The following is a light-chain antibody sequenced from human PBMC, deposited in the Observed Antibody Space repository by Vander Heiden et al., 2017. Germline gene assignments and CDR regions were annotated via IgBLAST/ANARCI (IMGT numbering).Light chain of an antibody. CDR2: DVS. Sequence: QSALTQPASVSGSPGQSITISCTGTSSDVGGYNYVSWYQQHPGKAPKLMIYDVSNRPSGVSNGFSGSKSGNTASLTISGLQEEDEADYYCSSYTSSSTYVFGTGTKVTVL. V-gene: IGLV2-14*01. CDR3: SSYTSSSTYV. J-gene: IGLJ1*01. CDR1: SSDVGGYNY.